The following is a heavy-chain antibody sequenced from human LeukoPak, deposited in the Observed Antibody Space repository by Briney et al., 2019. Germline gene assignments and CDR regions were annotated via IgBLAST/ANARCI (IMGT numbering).Heavy chain of an antibody. CDR1: GFTSSSYS. J-gene: IGHJ4*02. D-gene: IGHD2-15*01. CDR2: ISSSSSYI. V-gene: IGHV3-21*01. Sequence: GGSLRLSCAASGFTSSSYSMNWVRQAPGKGLEWVSSISSSSSYIYYADSVKGRFTISRDNAKNSLYLQMNSLRAEDTAVYYCARDPPEMVVVAAGYWGQGTLVTVSS. CDR3: ARDPPEMVVVAAGY.